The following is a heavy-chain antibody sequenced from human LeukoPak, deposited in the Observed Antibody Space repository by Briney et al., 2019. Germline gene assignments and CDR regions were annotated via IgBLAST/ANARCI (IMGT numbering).Heavy chain of an antibody. J-gene: IGHJ3*02. CDR3: ARGGSYLSAFDI. D-gene: IGHD1-26*01. CDR1: GFTFSSYA. Sequence: PGGSLRLSCAASGFTFSSYAITWVRQAPGKGLEWVSSIRSTGDSTFYADSVKGRFTISRDNSKNTLYLQMNSLRGEDTAVYYCARGGSYLSAFDIWGQGTMVTVSS. V-gene: IGHV3-23*01. CDR2: IRSTGDST.